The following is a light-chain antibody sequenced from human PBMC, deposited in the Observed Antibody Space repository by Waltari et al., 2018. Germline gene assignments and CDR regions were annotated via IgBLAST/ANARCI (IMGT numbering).Light chain of an antibody. CDR3: SSYTKDTRI. CDR2: DVN. J-gene: IGLJ2*01. CDR1: SGVIGSYYY. V-gene: IGLV2-14*03. Sequence: QSALTQPASVSGSPGQSITISCTGASGVIGSYYYVSWYQQHPGNAPKLVIFDVNNRPSGVSNRFSASGSGNTASLTSSGLQAEDEADYYCSSYTKDTRIFGGGTKLTVL.